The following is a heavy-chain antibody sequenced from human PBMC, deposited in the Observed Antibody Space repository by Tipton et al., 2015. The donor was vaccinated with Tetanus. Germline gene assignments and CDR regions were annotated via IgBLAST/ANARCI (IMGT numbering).Heavy chain of an antibody. D-gene: IGHD2-15*01. CDR3: ARQADNWFDP. CDR1: GGSLFSGSFY. CDR2: IYYNGNT. V-gene: IGHV4-39*01. J-gene: IGHJ5*02. Sequence: TLSLTCTVSGGSLFSGSFYWVWIRQPPGKGLEWIGNIYYNGNTYYLSSLKSRVTISADTSKNQFSLSLKSVTAADTAVYYCARQADNWFDPWGQGTLVTVSS.